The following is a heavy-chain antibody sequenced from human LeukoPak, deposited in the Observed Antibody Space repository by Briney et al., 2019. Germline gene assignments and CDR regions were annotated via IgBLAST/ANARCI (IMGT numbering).Heavy chain of an antibody. CDR3: ASSVAGTIDY. D-gene: IGHD6-19*01. J-gene: IGHJ4*02. Sequence: SETLSLTCTVSGGSISSGSYYWSWIRQPAGKGLEWIGRIYTSGSTNYNPSLKSRVTISVDTSKNQFPLKLSSVTAADTAVYYCASSVAGTIDYWGQGTLVTVSS. CDR2: IYTSGST. CDR1: GGSISSGSYY. V-gene: IGHV4-61*02.